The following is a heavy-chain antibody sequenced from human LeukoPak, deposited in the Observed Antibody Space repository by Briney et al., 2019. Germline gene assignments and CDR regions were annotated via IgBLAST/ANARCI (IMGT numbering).Heavy chain of an antibody. D-gene: IGHD6-13*01. Sequence: SETLSLTCAVYGGSFSGYYWSWIRQPPGKGLEWIGEINHSGSTNYNPSLKSRVTISVATSKNQFSLKLSSVTAADTAVYYCARGRRIAAAGRGTYYFDYWGQGTLVTVSS. V-gene: IGHV4-34*01. CDR3: ARGRRIAAAGRGTYYFDY. J-gene: IGHJ4*02. CDR2: INHSGST. CDR1: GGSFSGYY.